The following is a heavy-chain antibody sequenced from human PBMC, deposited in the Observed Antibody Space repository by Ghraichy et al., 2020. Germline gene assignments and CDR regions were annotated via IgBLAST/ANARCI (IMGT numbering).Heavy chain of an antibody. D-gene: IGHD3-10*01. CDR3: AGVFTYEPSVRSWYFDL. CDR2: IYYSGST. CDR1: GGSISSYY. V-gene: IGHV4-59*01. J-gene: IGHJ2*01. Sequence: SETLSLTCTVSGGSISSYYWSWIRQPPGKGLEWIGYIYYSGSTNYNPSLKSRVTISVDTSKNQFSLKLSSVTAADTAVYYCAGVFTYEPSVRSWYFDLWGRGTLVTVSS.